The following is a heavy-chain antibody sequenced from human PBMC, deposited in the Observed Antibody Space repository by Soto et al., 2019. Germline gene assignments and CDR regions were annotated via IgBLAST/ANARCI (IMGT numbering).Heavy chain of an antibody. V-gene: IGHV4-39*01. D-gene: IGHD6-13*01. Sequence: PSETLSLTCTVSGGSISSSSYYWGWIRQPPGKGLEWIGSIYYSGSTYYNPSLKSRVTISVDTSKNQFSLKLSSVTAADTAVYYCARYGPTRYSSRWPLNWFDPWGQGTLVTVSS. CDR3: ARYGPTRYSSRWPLNWFDP. CDR1: GGSISSSSYY. CDR2: IYYSGST. J-gene: IGHJ5*02.